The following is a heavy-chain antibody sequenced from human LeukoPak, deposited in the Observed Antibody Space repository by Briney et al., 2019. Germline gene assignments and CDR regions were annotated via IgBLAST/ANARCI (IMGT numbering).Heavy chain of an antibody. CDR3: ARDFGDIAVTGSAFDI. Sequence: GGSLRLSRAVSGFTVGDSYMTWVRQAPGKGLEWVAVISYDGSNKYYADSVKGRFTISRDNSKNTLYLQMNSLRAEDTAVYYCARDFGDIAVTGSAFDIWGQGTMVTVSS. V-gene: IGHV3-30-3*01. CDR2: ISYDGSNK. CDR1: GFTVGDSY. J-gene: IGHJ3*02. D-gene: IGHD6-19*01.